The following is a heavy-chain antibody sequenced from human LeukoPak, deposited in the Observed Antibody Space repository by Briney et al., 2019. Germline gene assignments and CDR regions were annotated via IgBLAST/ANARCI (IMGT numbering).Heavy chain of an antibody. CDR3: ARDPYSYGRVGYYDSSGYLYYFDY. Sequence: ASVKASCKASGYTFTSYDINWVRQATGQGLEWMGWMNPNSGNTGYAQKFQGRVTMTRDTSTSTVYMELSSLRSEDTAVYYCARDPYSYGRVGYYDSSGYLYYFDYWGQGTLVTVSS. J-gene: IGHJ4*02. V-gene: IGHV1-8*01. D-gene: IGHD3-22*01. CDR2: MNPNSGNT. CDR1: GYTFTSYD.